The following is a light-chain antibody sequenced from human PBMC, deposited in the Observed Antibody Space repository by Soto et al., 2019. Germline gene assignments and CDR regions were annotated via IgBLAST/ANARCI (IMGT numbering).Light chain of an antibody. V-gene: IGKV1-5*01. CDR2: DAS. CDR1: QSISSW. Sequence: DIQMTQSPSTLSASVGDRVTITCRASQSISSWLAWYQQKPGKAPKLLIYDASSLESGVPSRFSGSGSGTDFTRTISSLQPDDFATYYCQQYNAFTFGPGTKVDIK. J-gene: IGKJ3*01. CDR3: QQYNAFT.